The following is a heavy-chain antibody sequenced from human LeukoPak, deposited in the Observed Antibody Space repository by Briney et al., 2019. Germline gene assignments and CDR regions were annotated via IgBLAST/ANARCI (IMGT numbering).Heavy chain of an antibody. V-gene: IGHV4-34*01. Sequence: SETLSLTCAVYGGSFSGYYWSWIRQPPGKGLEWIGEINHSGSTNYNPSLKSRVTISVDTSKNQFSLKLSSVTAADTAVYCCAREVAAAGSAVYYYYGMDVWGQGTTVTVSS. D-gene: IGHD6-13*01. CDR2: INHSGST. CDR3: AREVAAAGSAVYYYYGMDV. CDR1: GGSFSGYY. J-gene: IGHJ6*02.